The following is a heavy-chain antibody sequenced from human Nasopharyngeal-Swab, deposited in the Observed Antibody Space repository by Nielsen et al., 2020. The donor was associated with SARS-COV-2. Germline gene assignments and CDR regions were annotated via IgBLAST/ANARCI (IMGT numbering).Heavy chain of an antibody. D-gene: IGHD3-9*01. J-gene: IGHJ4*02. CDR2: IKQDGSEK. Sequence: GESLKISCAASGFTFGDHYMSWIRQAPGKGLEWVANIKQDGSEKYYVDSVKGRFTISRDNAQNSLFLQLNRLKVADTAVYYCAREFFDSRTYGYDFWGQGALVTVSS. CDR1: GFTFGDHY. CDR3: AREFFDSRTYGYDF. V-gene: IGHV3-7*01.